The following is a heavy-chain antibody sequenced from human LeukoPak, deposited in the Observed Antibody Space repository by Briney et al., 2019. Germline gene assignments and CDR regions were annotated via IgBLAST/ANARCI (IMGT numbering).Heavy chain of an antibody. D-gene: IGHD4-23*01. Sequence: GGSLRLSCAASGFTFSNYGMHWVRQATGRGLEWVSSVGTAGDTDYPGSVKGRFTISRENAKNSLYLQMDSLRPEDTAVYYCAREVYGGNQDAFDIWGQGTMVSVSS. CDR3: AREVYGGNQDAFDI. CDR1: GFTFSNYG. V-gene: IGHV3-13*01. J-gene: IGHJ3*02. CDR2: VGTAGDT.